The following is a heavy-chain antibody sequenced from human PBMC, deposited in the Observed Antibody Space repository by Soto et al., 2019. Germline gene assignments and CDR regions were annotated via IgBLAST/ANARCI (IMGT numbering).Heavy chain of an antibody. D-gene: IGHD3-3*01. CDR2: INSDGSST. Sequence: QLVESGGGLVQPGGYLRLSCAASGFTFSSSWMDWGRQGPGKGLVWVSRINSDGSSTKYADSVKGRFTISRDNAKNTLFLQMNSARADDAAVYYCGRLGVLSGAYYYMDVWGKGTTVTVSS. CDR1: GFTFSSSW. J-gene: IGHJ6*03. CDR3: GRLGVLSGAYYYMDV. V-gene: IGHV3-74*03.